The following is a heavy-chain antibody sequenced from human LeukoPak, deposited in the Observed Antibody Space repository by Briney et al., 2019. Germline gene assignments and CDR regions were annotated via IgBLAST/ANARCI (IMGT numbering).Heavy chain of an antibody. D-gene: IGHD3-16*02. J-gene: IGHJ6*04. CDR2: INPDGSES. CDR1: EFEPTYFW. CDR3: ATFVGTVSGSYTVPGGLLV. Sequence: GGSLRPSCVAPEFEPTYFWMTWVRRAPRKGLEWVANINPDGSESFYLDSVRGRFTISRDNAKKSLYLQMNSLRAEDTAVYYCATFVGTVSGSYTVPGGLLVWGKGTTVSVSS. V-gene: IGHV3-7*01.